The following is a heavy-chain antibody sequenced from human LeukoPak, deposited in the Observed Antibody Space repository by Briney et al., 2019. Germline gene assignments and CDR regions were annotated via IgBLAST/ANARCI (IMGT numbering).Heavy chain of an antibody. CDR1: GFAFSSYA. V-gene: IGHV3-23*01. J-gene: IGHJ4*02. Sequence: GGPLRLSCAAPGFAFSSYAMSWVRQAPGKGLEWVSVISGSGTSTYYADSVKGRFTISRDNAKNSLYLQMNSLRAEDTAVYYCARAGPFAFDYWGQGTLVTVSS. CDR3: ARAGPFAFDY. D-gene: IGHD2-21*01. CDR2: ISGSGTST.